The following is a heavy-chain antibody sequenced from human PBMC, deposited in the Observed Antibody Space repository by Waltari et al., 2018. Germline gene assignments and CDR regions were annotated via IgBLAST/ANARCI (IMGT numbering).Heavy chain of an antibody. CDR1: GFTFSSYA. CDR2: SYSGGST. V-gene: IGHV3-23*03. Sequence: EVQLLESGGGLVQPGGSLRLSCAASGFTFSSYAMSWVRQASGKGLEWVSFSYSGGSTYYADSVKGRFTISRDNSKNTLYLQMNSLRAEDTAVYYCAKAFDSSGSDFDYWGQGTLVTVSS. CDR3: AKAFDSSGSDFDY. J-gene: IGHJ4*02. D-gene: IGHD3-22*01.